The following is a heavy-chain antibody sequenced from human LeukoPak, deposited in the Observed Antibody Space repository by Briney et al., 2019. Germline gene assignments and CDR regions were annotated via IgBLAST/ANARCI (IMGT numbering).Heavy chain of an antibody. CDR2: INHSGST. CDR1: GGSFSGYY. J-gene: IGHJ4*02. Sequence: PSETLSLTCAVYGGSFSGYYWSWIRQPPGKGLEWIGEINHSGSTNYNPSLKSRVTISVATSKNQFSLKLSSVTAADTAVYYCARGPVIVGDPPFDYWGQGTLVTVSS. D-gene: IGHD1-26*01. V-gene: IGHV4-34*01. CDR3: ARGPVIVGDPPFDY.